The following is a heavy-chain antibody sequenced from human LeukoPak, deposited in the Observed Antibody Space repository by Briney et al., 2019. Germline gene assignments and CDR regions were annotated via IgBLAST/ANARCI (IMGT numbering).Heavy chain of an antibody. Sequence: GGSLRLSCAASGFTVSSSYMYWVRQAPGKGLEWVSFFYRGDSTYYAESVRGRFTISRDNSKNTLYLLMNSLIPEDTAVYYCARDFGSSSGYYKYYGMDVWGQGTTVTVSS. D-gene: IGHD3-22*01. CDR1: GFTVSSSY. V-gene: IGHV3-53*01. CDR2: FYRGDST. J-gene: IGHJ6*02. CDR3: ARDFGSSSGYYKYYGMDV.